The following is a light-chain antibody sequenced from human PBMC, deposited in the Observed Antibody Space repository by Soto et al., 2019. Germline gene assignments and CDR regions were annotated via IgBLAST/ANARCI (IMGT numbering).Light chain of an antibody. CDR1: SSDVGAYNY. J-gene: IGLJ2*01. Sequence: QSVLTQPASVSGIPGQSITISCTGASSDVGAYNYVSWYQQHPGKAPKLMIYDVSNRPSGVSNRFSGSKSGNTASLTISGLQAEDEADYYCSSYTSGSTLVVFGGGTQLPS. CDR3: SSYTSGSTLVV. V-gene: IGLV2-14*03. CDR2: DVS.